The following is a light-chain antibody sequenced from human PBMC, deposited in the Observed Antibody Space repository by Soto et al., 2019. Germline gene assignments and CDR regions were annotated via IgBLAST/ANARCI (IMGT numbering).Light chain of an antibody. CDR3: MQALQTPYT. J-gene: IGKJ2*01. CDR2: LGS. CDR1: QSLLHRNGYNY. Sequence: DIVMTQSPLSLPVTPGEPASISCRSTQSLLHRNGYNYLDWFLQKPGQSPQLLIYLGSSRASGVPDRFSGSGSGTDFTLKISRVEAEDVGVYYCMQALQTPYTFGQGTKLEI. V-gene: IGKV2-28*01.